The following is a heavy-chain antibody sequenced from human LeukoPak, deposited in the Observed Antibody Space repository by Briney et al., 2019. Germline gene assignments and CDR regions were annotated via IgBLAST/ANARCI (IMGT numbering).Heavy chain of an antibody. CDR3: AKVTLYSSGWYDFDY. CDR2: IRYDGSNK. CDR1: GFTVSSYG. D-gene: IGHD6-19*01. Sequence: GGSLRLSCAASGFTVSSYGMHWVRQAPGKGLEWEAFIRYDGSNKYYADSVKGRFTISRDNSKNTLYLQMNSLRAEDTAVYYCAKVTLYSSGWYDFDYWGQGTLVTVSS. J-gene: IGHJ4*02. V-gene: IGHV3-30*02.